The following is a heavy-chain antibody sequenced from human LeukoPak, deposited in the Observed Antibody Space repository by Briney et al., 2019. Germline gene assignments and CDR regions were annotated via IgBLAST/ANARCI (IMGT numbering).Heavy chain of an antibody. D-gene: IGHD3-22*01. V-gene: IGHV3-7*01. CDR1: GFSFSSYW. J-gene: IGHJ5*02. Sequence: GSLXXXCXASGFSFSSYWMSWVRQAPGKGLEWVANINQDGSVQNYVDSVKGRFTISRDNAKNSVLLQMNRLRDEDRAIYYCAXKTYXYDTGAAGWFDAWGQGNLVTVSS. CDR3: AXKTYXYDTGAAGWFDA. CDR2: INQDGSVQ.